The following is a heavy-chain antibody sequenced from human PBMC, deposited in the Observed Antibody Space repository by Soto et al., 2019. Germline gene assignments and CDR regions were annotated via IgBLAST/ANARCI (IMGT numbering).Heavy chain of an antibody. Sequence: GESLKISCKGSGYGFTSYWIGWVRQMPGKGLEWMGIIYPADSDTRYSPSFEGQVTMSADKSVTTAYLQWSSLKASDTAMYYCARAERSGLSSFDHWGQGTLVTVSS. J-gene: IGHJ4*02. V-gene: IGHV5-51*01. CDR3: ARAERSGLSSFDH. CDR1: GYGFTSYW. D-gene: IGHD5-12*01. CDR2: IYPADSDT.